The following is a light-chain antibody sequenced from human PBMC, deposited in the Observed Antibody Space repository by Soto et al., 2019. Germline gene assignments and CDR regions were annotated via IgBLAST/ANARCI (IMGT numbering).Light chain of an antibody. CDR2: EVS. J-gene: IGLJ1*01. CDR1: SSDVGGYNH. Sequence: QSVLTQPASVSESPGQSITISCAGTSSDVGGYNHVSWYQQHADKAPKLLIHEVSNRPSGVSNRFSGSKSGNTASLTISGLQAEDEADYYCTSYTSISTSVSGTGTKVTV. CDR3: TSYTSISTSV. V-gene: IGLV2-14*01.